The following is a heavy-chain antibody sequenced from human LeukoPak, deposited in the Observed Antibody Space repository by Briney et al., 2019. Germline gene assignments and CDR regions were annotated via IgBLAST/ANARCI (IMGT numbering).Heavy chain of an antibody. Sequence: SETLSLTCTVSGGSISGSSYYWGWLRQPPGKGLEWIGNVYYSGTTYYSPSLKSRVTISVDTSKNQFSLKLSSVTAADTAVYYCAREKGYYDSSGYSFIDYWGQGTLVTVSS. J-gene: IGHJ4*02. CDR3: AREKGYYDSSGYSFIDY. CDR2: VYYSGTT. D-gene: IGHD3-22*01. V-gene: IGHV4-39*02. CDR1: GGSISGSSYY.